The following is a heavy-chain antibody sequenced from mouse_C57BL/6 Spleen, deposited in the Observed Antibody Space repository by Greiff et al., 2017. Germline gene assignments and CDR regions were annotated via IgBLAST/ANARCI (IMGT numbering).Heavy chain of an antibody. CDR3: ARERIYYAMDY. CDR1: GFTFSDYY. V-gene: IGHV5-16*01. CDR2: INYDGSST. Sequence: EVKLMESEGGLVQPGSSMKLSCTASGFTFSDYYMAWVRQVPEKGLEWVANINYDGSSTYYLDSLKSRFIISRDNAKNILYLQMSSLKSEDTATYYCARERIYYAMDYWGQGTSVTVSS. J-gene: IGHJ4*01.